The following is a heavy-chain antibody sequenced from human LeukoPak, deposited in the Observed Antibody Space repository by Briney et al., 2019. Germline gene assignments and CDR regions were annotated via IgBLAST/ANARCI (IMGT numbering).Heavy chain of an antibody. CDR3: AAGGDTAKGGKY. V-gene: IGHV4-31*03. D-gene: IGHD5-18*01. Sequence: PSETLSLTCTVSGASISGTDYYWTWPRHHPGEGLEWLGFIHFSGTIYYNPSLRSRLIISAATAKNQMSLKWSSMTAADTAVYYCAAGGDTAKGGKYWGQGTQVTVSS. J-gene: IGHJ4*02. CDR1: GASISGTDYY. CDR2: IHFSGTI.